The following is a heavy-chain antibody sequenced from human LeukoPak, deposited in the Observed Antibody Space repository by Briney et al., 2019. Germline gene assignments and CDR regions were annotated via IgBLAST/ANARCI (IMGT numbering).Heavy chain of an antibody. Sequence: GGSLRLSCAASGFTFSNYWMHWVRQAPGKGLVWVSRINSDGSSTSYADSVKGRFTISRDNAKNTLYLQMNSLRGEDTAVYYCARDRELNYYDLGPNWFDPWGQGTLVTVSS. J-gene: IGHJ5*02. CDR1: GFTFSNYW. V-gene: IGHV3-74*01. D-gene: IGHD3-22*01. CDR2: INSDGSST. CDR3: ARDRELNYYDLGPNWFDP.